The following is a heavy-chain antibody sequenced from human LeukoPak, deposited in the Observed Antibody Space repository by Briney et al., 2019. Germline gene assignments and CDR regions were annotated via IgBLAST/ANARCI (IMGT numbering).Heavy chain of an antibody. CDR1: GFTFSDYY. Sequence: GGSLRLSCAASGFTFSDYYMSWIRQAPGKGLERVSYISSSGSTIYYADSVKGRFTISRDNAKNSLYLQMNSLRAEDTAVYYCARRPRYCSSTSCYHFDHWGQGTLVTVSS. J-gene: IGHJ4*02. CDR3: ARRPRYCSSTSCYHFDH. CDR2: ISSSGSTI. V-gene: IGHV3-11*04. D-gene: IGHD2-2*01.